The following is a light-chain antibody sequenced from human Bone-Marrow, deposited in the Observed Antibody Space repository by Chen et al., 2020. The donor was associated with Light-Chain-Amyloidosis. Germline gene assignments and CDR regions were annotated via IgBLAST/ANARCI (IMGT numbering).Light chain of an antibody. CDR3: PSADSSCPYEVI. J-gene: IGLJ2*01. Sequence: SYELTQPPSVSVSPGQTARISCSGDALPTQYAYWYQQKPGQAPVLVIHRDTERPSGISERFSGSSSGTTATLTIRAVQAAYEAAYHCPSADSSCPYEVIFGGGTKLPVL. CDR1: ALPTQY. V-gene: IGLV3-25*03. CDR2: RDT.